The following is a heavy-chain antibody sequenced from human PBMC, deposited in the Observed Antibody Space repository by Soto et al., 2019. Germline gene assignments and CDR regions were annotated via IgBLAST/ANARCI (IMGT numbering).Heavy chain of an antibody. J-gene: IGHJ5*02. CDR1: GLPFNRYW. Sequence: PGGSLRLSCAASGLPFNRYWMHWVRRAPSQGLVWVSHINTDGTNTNYADSVKGRFTISRDNAKNSLYLQMNSLRAEDTAVYYCVRDSARTVVVPPVDGDNWLDPWGQGTLVTVSS. V-gene: IGHV3-74*01. CDR2: INTDGTNT. CDR3: VRDSARTVVVPPVDGDNWLDP. D-gene: IGHD2-2*01.